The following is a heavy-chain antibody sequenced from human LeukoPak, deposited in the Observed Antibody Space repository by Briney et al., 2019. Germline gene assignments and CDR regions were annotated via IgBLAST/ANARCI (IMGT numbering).Heavy chain of an antibody. CDR3: ARVGGSGWYWTTREYFQQ. V-gene: IGHV4-38-2*01. J-gene: IGHJ1*01. Sequence: PSETLSLTCAVSGYSISSGYYWGWIPQAPGKGRVGIGSNHHSGSTYYNPSLKSRVTISVDTSKNQFSLKLSSVTAADTAVYYCARVGGSGWYWTTREYFQQGGRGTLVTVSS. D-gene: IGHD6-19*01. CDR2: NHHSGST. CDR1: GYSISSGYY.